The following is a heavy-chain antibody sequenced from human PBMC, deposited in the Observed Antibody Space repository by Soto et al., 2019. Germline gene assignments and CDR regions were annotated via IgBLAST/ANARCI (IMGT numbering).Heavy chain of an antibody. J-gene: IGHJ4*02. Sequence: QVQLQQWGAGLLKPSETLSLTCAVYGGSFSGYYWSWIRQPPGKGLEWIGEINHSGSTNYNPSLKSRVTIPVDTSNNQFSLKLSSVTAADTAVYYCARGIAAAGTPDYCGQGTLVTVSS. CDR3: ARGIAAAGTPDY. CDR2: INHSGST. CDR1: GGSFSGYY. V-gene: IGHV4-34*01. D-gene: IGHD6-13*01.